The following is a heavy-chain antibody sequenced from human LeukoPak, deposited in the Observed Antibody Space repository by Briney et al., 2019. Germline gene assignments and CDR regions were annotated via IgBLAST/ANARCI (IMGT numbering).Heavy chain of an antibody. D-gene: IGHD3-10*01. J-gene: IGHJ4*02. Sequence: PGGSLRLSCTASGFTFGDYAMSWFRQAPGKGLVWVSRINSDGSSTSYADSVKGRFTNSRDNAKNTLYLQMNSLRAEDTAVYYCARVGYYGSGSYYPHYYFDYWGQGTLVTVSS. V-gene: IGHV3-74*01. CDR1: GFTFGDYA. CDR3: ARVGYYGSGSYYPHYYFDY. CDR2: INSDGSST.